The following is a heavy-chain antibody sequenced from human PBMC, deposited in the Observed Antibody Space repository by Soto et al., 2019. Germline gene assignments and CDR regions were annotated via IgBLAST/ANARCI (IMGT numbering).Heavy chain of an antibody. CDR2: IRPHNGDT. V-gene: IGHV1-18*01. Sequence: QVQLVQSAAEVGKPGASVKVSCKASGYTFTTIRLSWVRQAPGQGLEWMGWIRPHNGDTQYAQKLQGRVTMTADTATTTRYMEVSSVRPAEAAVVDCARDRSGSYDFWGQGTLVTVSS. J-gene: IGHJ4*02. CDR3: ARDRSGSYDF. D-gene: IGHD6-19*01. CDR1: GYTFTTIR.